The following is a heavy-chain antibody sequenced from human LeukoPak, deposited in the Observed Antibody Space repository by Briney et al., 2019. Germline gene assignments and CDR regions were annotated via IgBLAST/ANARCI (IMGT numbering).Heavy chain of an antibody. CDR1: GGSFSGYY. D-gene: IGHD2-2*01. V-gene: IGHV4-34*01. CDR2: INHSGST. CDR3: ARGVVVPAALDAETYYYGMDV. J-gene: IGHJ6*02. Sequence: SETLSLTCAVYGGSFSGYYWSWIRQPPGKGLEWIGEINHSGSTNYNPSLKSRVTISVDTSKNQFSLKLSSVTAADTAVYYCARGVVVPAALDAETYYYGMDVWGQGTTVTVSS.